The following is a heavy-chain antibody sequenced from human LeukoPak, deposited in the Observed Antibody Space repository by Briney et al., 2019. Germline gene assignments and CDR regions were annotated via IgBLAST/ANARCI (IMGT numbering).Heavy chain of an antibody. D-gene: IGHD5-18*01. CDR1: GYTFTDYY. CDR3: ARSTHVDTAMAYGFDY. CDR2: IYPNNGGT. J-gene: IGHJ4*02. V-gene: IGHV1-2*04. Sequence: GASVKVSCKASGYTFTDYYMHWVRQAPGQGLEWMGWIYPNNGGTNYAQKFQGWVTMTRDTSISTAYIELNRLRSDDTAVYYCARSTHVDTAMAYGFDYWGQGALVTVSS.